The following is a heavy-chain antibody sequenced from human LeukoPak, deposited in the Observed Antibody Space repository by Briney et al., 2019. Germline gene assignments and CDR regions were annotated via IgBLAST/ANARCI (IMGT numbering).Heavy chain of an antibody. J-gene: IGHJ6*02. CDR2: IYHSGST. CDR3: ARAPYQLLAGSGLYYYYGMDV. Sequence: TSETLSLTCAVSGVSISSGGYSWSWIRQPPGRGLEWIGYIYHSGSTYYNPSLKSRVTISVDRSKNQFSLKLSSVTAADTAVYYCARAPYQLLAGSGLYYYYGMDVWGQGTTVTVSS. V-gene: IGHV4-30-2*01. CDR1: GVSISSGGYS. D-gene: IGHD2-2*01.